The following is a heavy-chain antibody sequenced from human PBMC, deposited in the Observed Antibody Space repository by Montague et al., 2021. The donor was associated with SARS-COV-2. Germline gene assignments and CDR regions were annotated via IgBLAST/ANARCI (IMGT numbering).Heavy chain of an antibody. CDR2: VDSAGSI. V-gene: IGHV4-39*07. CDR1: AGSLSSRSNY. D-gene: IGHD2-8*02. J-gene: IGHJ4*02. Sequence: ETLSLTCTVSAGSLSSRSNYWGWIRQPPGMGLQWIGSVDSAGSIYYSPSLKSRVTISLDTSKNQFSLKLSSVTAADTAVYYCARDEYNRYWYKYWGQGALVTVSS. CDR3: ARDEYNRYWYKY.